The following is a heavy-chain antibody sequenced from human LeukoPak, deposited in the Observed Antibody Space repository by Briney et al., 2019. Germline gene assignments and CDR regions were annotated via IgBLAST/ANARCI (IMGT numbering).Heavy chain of an antibody. J-gene: IGHJ4*02. CDR1: GFTFSSYG. Sequence: GGSLRLSCAASGFTFSSYGMHWVRQAPGKGLEWVAFIRYDGTNKYYADSVKGRFTISRDNSKNTLYLQMNSLRAEDTAIYYCAKDTENYSLGVLRYWGQGTLVTVS. CDR2: IRYDGTNK. CDR3: AKDTENYSLGVLRY. D-gene: IGHD1-7*01. V-gene: IGHV3-30*02.